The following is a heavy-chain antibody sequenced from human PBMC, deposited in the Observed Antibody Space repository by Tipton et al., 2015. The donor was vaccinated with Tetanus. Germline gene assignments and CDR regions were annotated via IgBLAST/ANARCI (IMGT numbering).Heavy chain of an antibody. CDR2: IYPGDSDA. V-gene: IGHV5-51*01. CDR3: ARRLGPYTGDQIWHFDL. D-gene: IGHD1-1*01. Sequence: QSGAEVKKPGESLKIPCKGSGYNFNIYWIAWVRQMPGKGLEWMGIIYPGDSDARYSPSFQGQVTISADTSIATAYLPWSSLKASDTAIYYCARRLGPYTGDQIWHFDLWGRGTLVTVSS. J-gene: IGHJ2*01. CDR1: GYNFNIYW.